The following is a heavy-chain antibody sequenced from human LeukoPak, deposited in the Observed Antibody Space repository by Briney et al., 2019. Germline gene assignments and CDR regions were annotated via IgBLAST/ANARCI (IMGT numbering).Heavy chain of an antibody. CDR2: ISRSGSTI. CDR1: GFTFSSYE. CDR3: ARVLEWELPTFDY. V-gene: IGHV3-48*03. D-gene: IGHD1-26*01. Sequence: GGSLRLSCAVSGFTFSSYEMNWVRQAPGKGLEWVSYISRSGSTIDYADSVKGRFTISRDNAKNSLYLQMNSLRAEDTAVYYCARVLEWELPTFDYWGQGTLVTVSS. J-gene: IGHJ4*02.